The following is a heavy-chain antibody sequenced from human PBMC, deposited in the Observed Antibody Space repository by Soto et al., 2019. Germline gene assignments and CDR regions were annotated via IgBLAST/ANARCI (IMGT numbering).Heavy chain of an antibody. Sequence: QVQLQQSGQGLVKPSQTLSLTCAISGASISSNSAAWNWIRPSPSRRLQGLGRTYDMSRWYHDYEVSEKSRIIINPDTSMNQVSLQLNSVTPDDTAVYYGASYRDDYWGQGPVVTASS. CDR1: GASISSNSAA. CDR2: TYDMSRWYH. J-gene: IGHJ4*02. D-gene: IGHD4-4*01. V-gene: IGHV6-1*01. CDR3: ASYRDDY.